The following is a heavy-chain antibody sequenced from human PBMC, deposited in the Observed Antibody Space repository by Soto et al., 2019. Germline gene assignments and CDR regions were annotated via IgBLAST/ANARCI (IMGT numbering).Heavy chain of an antibody. Sequence: PGGSLRLSCAASGFTFSSYAMHWFRQAPGKGLEWVAVISYDGSNKYYADSVKGRFTISRDNSKNTLYLQMNSLRAEDTAVYYCARVRGVVVAANAFDYWGQGTLVTVSS. CDR2: ISYDGSNK. CDR1: GFTFSSYA. V-gene: IGHV3-30-3*01. J-gene: IGHJ4*02. D-gene: IGHD2-15*01. CDR3: ARVRGVVVAANAFDY.